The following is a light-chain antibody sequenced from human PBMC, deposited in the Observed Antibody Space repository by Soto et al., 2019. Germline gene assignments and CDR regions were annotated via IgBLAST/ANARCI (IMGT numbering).Light chain of an antibody. J-gene: IGLJ2*01. CDR3: ETWDINTHVV. V-gene: IGLV4-60*02. CDR2: LETSGSY. CDR1: SGHTTYI. Sequence: QPVLTQSSSASASLGSSVKLTCTLSSGHTTYIIAWHQQQPGKAPRYLMKLETSGSYNKGSGVPDRFSGSSSGADRYLTISNLQFEVEADYYCETWDINTHVVFGGGTKLTVL.